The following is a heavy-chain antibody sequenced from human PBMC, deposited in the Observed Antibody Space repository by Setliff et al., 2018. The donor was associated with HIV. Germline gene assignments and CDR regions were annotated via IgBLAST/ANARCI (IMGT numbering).Heavy chain of an antibody. CDR1: ADSVSAFY. D-gene: IGHD3-3*01. CDR2: IHHTGST. CDR3: APGEGVASTYYHD. J-gene: IGHJ4*01. Sequence: SETLSLTCTVSADSVSAFYWNWIRQPPGKGLEWIGFIHHTGSTVSNPSLKSRVTILMDLSRNQLSLHLASVTTADTAVYFCAPGEGVASTYYHDWGQGTQVTVSS. V-gene: IGHV4-59*02.